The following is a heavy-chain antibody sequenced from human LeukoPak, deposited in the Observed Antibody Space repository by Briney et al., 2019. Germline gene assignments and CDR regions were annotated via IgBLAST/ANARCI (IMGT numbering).Heavy chain of an antibody. Sequence: GGSLRLSCAASGFTFSTYGMLWVRQAPGQGPEWVALIRYDGSNKYYADSVKGRFTISRDNSKNTLYLQMNSLRAEDTAVYYCAKIPDCSSTSCIPRGDAFDIWGQGTMVTVSS. CDR2: IRYDGSNK. CDR1: GFTFSTYG. D-gene: IGHD2-2*01. V-gene: IGHV3-30*02. CDR3: AKIPDCSSTSCIPRGDAFDI. J-gene: IGHJ3*02.